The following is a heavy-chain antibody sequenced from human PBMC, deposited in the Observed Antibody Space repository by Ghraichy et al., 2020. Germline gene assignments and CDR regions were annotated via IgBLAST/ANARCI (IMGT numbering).Heavy chain of an antibody. D-gene: IGHD6-6*01. Sequence: ASVKVSCKASGYTFIGFYIHWVRQAPGQGLEWMGRIKPNNGDTDYAQKFQGRVTMTRDTSVNTAYMELSRLRSDDTAMYYCARRPGPGSSSPFDYWGQGTLFTVSS. CDR2: IKPNNGDT. CDR3: ARRPGPGSSSPFDY. V-gene: IGHV1-2*06. CDR1: GYTFIGFY. J-gene: IGHJ4*02.